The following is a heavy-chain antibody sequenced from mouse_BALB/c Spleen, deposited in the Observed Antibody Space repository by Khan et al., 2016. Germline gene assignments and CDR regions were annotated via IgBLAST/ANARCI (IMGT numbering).Heavy chain of an antibody. Sequence: QVQLQQSGAELVKPGASVKISCKATGYTFSSYWIEWVKQRPGHGLEWIGEILPGGGTTNYNEKFKGKATFTADISSNTAYMQLSSLTSEDSAVYYCARVGDGYDPWFVEWGQGTLVTVSA. CDR1: GYTFSSYW. CDR2: ILPGGGTT. CDR3: ARVGDGYDPWFVE. J-gene: IGHJ3*02. V-gene: IGHV1-9*01. D-gene: IGHD2-2*01.